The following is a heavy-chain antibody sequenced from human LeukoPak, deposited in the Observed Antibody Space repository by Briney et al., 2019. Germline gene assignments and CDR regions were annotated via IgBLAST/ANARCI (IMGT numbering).Heavy chain of an antibody. D-gene: IGHD3-10*01. CDR1: GFTFSDYY. V-gene: IGHV4-34*01. CDR3: ARGKQLLVRGPFDQ. Sequence: GSLRLSCAASGFTFSDYYMSWIRQPPGKGLEWIGEINHGGRTNYNPSLESRVSVSVDTSKNQFSLILNSVTAADTAVYYCARGKQLLVRGPFDQWGQGTLVTVSS. J-gene: IGHJ4*02. CDR2: INHGGRT.